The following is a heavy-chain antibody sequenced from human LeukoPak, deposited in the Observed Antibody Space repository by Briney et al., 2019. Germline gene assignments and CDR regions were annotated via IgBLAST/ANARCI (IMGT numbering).Heavy chain of an antibody. J-gene: IGHJ4*02. CDR3: ARATYGSSTSCLDY. CDR2: ISYDGSNK. V-gene: IGHV3-30-3*01. D-gene: IGHD2-2*01. CDR1: GFTFSSYA. Sequence: GGSLRLSCAASGFTFSSYAMHWVRQAPGKGLEWVAVISYDGSNKYYADSVKGRFTISRDNSKNTLYLQMNSLRAEDTAVYYCARATYGSSTSCLDYWGQGILVTVSS.